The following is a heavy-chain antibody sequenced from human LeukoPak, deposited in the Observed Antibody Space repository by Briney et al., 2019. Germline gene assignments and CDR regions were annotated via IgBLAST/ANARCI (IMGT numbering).Heavy chain of an antibody. CDR3: ARDPDGYKFFDY. CDR1: GGSISSYY. J-gene: IGHJ4*02. CDR2: IYYSGST. Sequence: SETLSLTCTVSGGSISSYYWSWIRQPPGKGLEWIGYIYYSGSTNYNPSLKSRVTISVDTSKNQFSLKLSSVTAADTAVYYCARDPDGYKFFDYWGRGRPVTVSS. D-gene: IGHD5-24*01. V-gene: IGHV4-59*01.